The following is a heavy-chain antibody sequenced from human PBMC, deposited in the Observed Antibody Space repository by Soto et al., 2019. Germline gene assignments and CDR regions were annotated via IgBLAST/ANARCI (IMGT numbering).Heavy chain of an antibody. D-gene: IGHD5-18*01. J-gene: IGHJ4*02. CDR1: GFTFSSYG. Sequence: QVQLVESGGGVVQPGRSLRLSCAASGFTFSSYGMHWVRQAPGKGLEWVAGISYDGSNKYYAYSVKGRFTISRDNSKNTLYLQMNSLRAEDTAVYYCAKIGSYGYHYFDYWGQGTLVTVSS. CDR3: AKIGSYGYHYFDY. V-gene: IGHV3-30*18. CDR2: ISYDGSNK.